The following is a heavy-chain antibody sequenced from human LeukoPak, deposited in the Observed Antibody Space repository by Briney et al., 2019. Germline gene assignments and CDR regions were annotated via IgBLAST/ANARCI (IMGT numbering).Heavy chain of an antibody. V-gene: IGHV3-30*04. Sequence: GRSLRLSCAASGFTFSSYAMHSVRQAPGNGLEWVAVISYDGSNKYYADSVKARFTISRDNSKNTLYRQMTSLRAEDKAVYYCARNLRERGSGSYYKRSFDYWGQGTLVTVSS. D-gene: IGHD3-10*01. CDR3: ARNLRERGSGSYYKRSFDY. J-gene: IGHJ4*02. CDR2: ISYDGSNK. CDR1: GFTFSSYA.